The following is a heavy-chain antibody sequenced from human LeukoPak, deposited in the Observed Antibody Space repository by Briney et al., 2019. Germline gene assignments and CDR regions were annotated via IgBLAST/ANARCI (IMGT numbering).Heavy chain of an antibody. V-gene: IGHV1-24*01. CDR1: GYTLTELS. J-gene: IGHJ5*02. CDR3: APLNYYHDSSGYTNWFDP. Sequence: GASVKVSCKVSGYTLTELSMHWVRQAPGKGREWMGGFDPEDGETIYAQKFQGRVTMTDDTSTDPAYMELSSLRSEPTAVYYCAPLNYYHDSSGYTNWFDPWGQGTLVTVSS. CDR2: FDPEDGET. D-gene: IGHD3-22*01.